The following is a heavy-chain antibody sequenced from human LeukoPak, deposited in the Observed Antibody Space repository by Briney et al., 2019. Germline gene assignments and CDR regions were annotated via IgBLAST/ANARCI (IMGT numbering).Heavy chain of an antibody. Sequence: GGSLRLSCAASGFTFSSHAMSWVRQAPGKGLEWVSAISISGGSTYYADSVKGRFTISRDNSKNTLYLQMNSLRPEDTAVYYCANEIRPNDHWGQGTLVTVSS. CDR1: GFTFSSHA. CDR2: ISISGGST. V-gene: IGHV3-23*01. J-gene: IGHJ4*02. CDR3: ANEIRPNDH. D-gene: IGHD4-17*01.